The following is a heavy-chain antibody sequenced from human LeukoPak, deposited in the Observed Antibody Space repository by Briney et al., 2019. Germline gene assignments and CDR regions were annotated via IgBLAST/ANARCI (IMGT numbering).Heavy chain of an antibody. CDR3: ARGPISARGVLVVRRWFDP. D-gene: IGHD3-10*01. CDR1: GGSFSGYY. J-gene: IGHJ5*02. V-gene: IGHV4-34*01. Sequence: PSETLSLICAVYGGSFSGYYWRWIRQPPGKGLEWIGEINHSGSSNYNSSLKVRVTISVDRAKNQFTLKLSSVTAADTAVYYGARGPISARGVLVVRRWFDPWGQGTLVTVSS. CDR2: INHSGSS.